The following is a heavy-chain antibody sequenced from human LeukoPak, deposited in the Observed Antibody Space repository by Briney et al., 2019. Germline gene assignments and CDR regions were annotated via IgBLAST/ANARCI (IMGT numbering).Heavy chain of an antibody. V-gene: IGHV3-7*04. J-gene: IGHJ4*02. CDR3: ARDWDGSGTSLDY. D-gene: IGHD3-10*01. Sequence: GGSLRLSCAASGFTFSSCWMSWVRQTPGKGLGWVAIINLDGSQKYYVDSIKGRFTISRDNAKNSLYLQMNSLRAEDTAVYYCARDWDGSGTSLDYWGQGTLVTVSS. CDR1: GFTFSSCW. CDR2: INLDGSQK.